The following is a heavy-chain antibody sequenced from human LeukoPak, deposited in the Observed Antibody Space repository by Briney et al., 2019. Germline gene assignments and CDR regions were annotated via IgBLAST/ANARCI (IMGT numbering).Heavy chain of an antibody. D-gene: IGHD6-6*01. J-gene: IGHJ6*03. CDR3: ATHGIAARPCTHWSYYYYMDV. CDR2: INHSGST. CDR1: GGSFSGYY. Sequence: PSEALSLTCAVYGGSFSGYYWSWIRQPPGKGLEWIGEINHSGSTNYNPSLKSRVTISVDKSKNQFSLKLSSVTAADTAVYYCATHGIAARPCTHWSYYYYMDVWGKGTTVTVSS. V-gene: IGHV4-34*01.